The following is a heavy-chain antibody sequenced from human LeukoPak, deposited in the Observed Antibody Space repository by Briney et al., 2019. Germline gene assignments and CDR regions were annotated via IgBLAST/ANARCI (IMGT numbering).Heavy chain of an antibody. CDR1: GVTFSSYS. D-gene: IGHD2-2*01. J-gene: IGHJ6*03. Sequence: GGSLRLSCAASGVTFSSYSMNWVRQAPGKGLEWVSSISSSSSYIYYADSVKGRFTISRDNAKNSLYLQINSLRAEDTAVYYCARDSPQCSSTSCRHYYYYYYMDVWGKGTTVTVSS. CDR2: ISSSSSYI. V-gene: IGHV3-21*01. CDR3: ARDSPQCSSTSCRHYYYYYYMDV.